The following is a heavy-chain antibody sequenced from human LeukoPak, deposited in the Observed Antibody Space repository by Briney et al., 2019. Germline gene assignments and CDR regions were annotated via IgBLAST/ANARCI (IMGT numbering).Heavy chain of an antibody. CDR1: VFTFSSYA. CDR3: AKVGRIGELSWYYFDY. Sequence: PGGSLRLSCAASVFTFSSYAMSWVRQAPGKGLECVSAISGSGGRTYYADSVKGRFTISRDNSKNTLYLQMNSLRAEDRAVYYCAKVGRIGELSWYYFDYWGQGTLVTVSS. J-gene: IGHJ4*02. V-gene: IGHV3-23*01. D-gene: IGHD2-15*01. CDR2: ISGSGGRT.